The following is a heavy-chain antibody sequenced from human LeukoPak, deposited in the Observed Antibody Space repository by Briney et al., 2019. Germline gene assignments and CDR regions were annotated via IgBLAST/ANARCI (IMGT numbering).Heavy chain of an antibody. CDR3: ARDLFTMIVVVITGFDY. V-gene: IGHV3-30*04. CDR1: GFTFSSYA. Sequence: GGSLRLSCAASGFTFSSYAMHWVRQAPGKGLEWVAVISYDGSNKYYADSVKGRFTISIDNSKNTLYLQMNSLRAEDTAVYYCARDLFTMIVVVITGFDYWGQGTLVTVSS. J-gene: IGHJ4*02. CDR2: ISYDGSNK. D-gene: IGHD3-22*01.